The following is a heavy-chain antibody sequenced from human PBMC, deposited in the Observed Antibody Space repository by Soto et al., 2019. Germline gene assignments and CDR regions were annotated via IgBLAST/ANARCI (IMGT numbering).Heavy chain of an antibody. V-gene: IGHV4-31*11. CDR1: GGSISSGVYY. D-gene: IGHD4-17*01. Sequence: QVQLQESGPGLVKPSQTLSLTCGVSGGSISSGVYYWSWIRQHPGKVLEWIWSIYYNVSTYYNLSLKSRIIISVDTSKNQFSLKLNCVTAADTAVYYCARRGRPMTTVVTYWYFDLWGSGTLVTVSS. CDR2: IYYNVST. J-gene: IGHJ2*01. CDR3: ARRGRPMTTVVTYWYFDL.